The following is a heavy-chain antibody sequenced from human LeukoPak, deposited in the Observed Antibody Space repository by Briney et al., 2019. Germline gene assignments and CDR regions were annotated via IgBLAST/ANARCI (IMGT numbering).Heavy chain of an antibody. J-gene: IGHJ6*03. Sequence: GGSLRLSWAASGFTVSRNFMSWVRQAPGKGLEWVSVIYSGGTTEYADSVKGRFIISRDNSKNTLYLQMNSLRAEDTAVYYCARDGYGYSYMDVWGKGTTVTVSS. D-gene: IGHD1-1*01. CDR2: IYSGGTT. V-gene: IGHV3-53*01. CDR1: GFTVSRNF. CDR3: ARDGYGYSYMDV.